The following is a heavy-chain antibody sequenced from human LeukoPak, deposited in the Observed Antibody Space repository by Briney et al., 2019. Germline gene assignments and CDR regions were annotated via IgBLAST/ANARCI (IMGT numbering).Heavy chain of an antibody. D-gene: IGHD3-10*01. CDR1: GGSISSYY. V-gene: IGHV4-59*08. CDR3: ARRSRGGYYFDY. J-gene: IGHJ4*02. Sequence: SETRSLTCTVSGGSISSYYWSWIRQPPGKGLEWIGYIYYSGSTNYNPSLKSRVTISVDTSKNQFSLKLSSVTAADTAVYYCARRSRGGYYFDYWGQGTLVTVSS. CDR2: IYYSGST.